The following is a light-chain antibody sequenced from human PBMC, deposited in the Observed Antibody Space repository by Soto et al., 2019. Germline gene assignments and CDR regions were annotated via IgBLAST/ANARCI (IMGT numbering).Light chain of an antibody. V-gene: IGKV2-30*01. CDR1: QSLVDSAGDTF. CDR2: QVS. CDR3: MQGTHWPLT. Sequence: DVVMTQSPLSLPVTLGQPASISCRSSQSLVDSAGDTFLHWFQQRPGQSPRRLIYQVSNRDSGVPDRFSGSGSGTDFTLKISRVEAEDVGIYYCMQGTHWPLTFGQGTKVEIK. J-gene: IGKJ1*01.